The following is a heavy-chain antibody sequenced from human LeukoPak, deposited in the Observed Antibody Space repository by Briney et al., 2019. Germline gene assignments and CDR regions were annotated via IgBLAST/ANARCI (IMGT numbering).Heavy chain of an antibody. D-gene: IGHD2-15*01. V-gene: IGHV1-24*01. CDR3: ATAEFVVVVAARTHAEYFQH. Sequence: ASVKVSCKVSGYTLTELSMHWVRQAPGKGLEWMGGFDPEDGETICAQKFQGRVTMTEDTSTDTAYMELSSLRSEDTAVYYCATAEFVVVVAARTHAEYFQHWGQGTLVTVSS. CDR2: FDPEDGET. J-gene: IGHJ1*01. CDR1: GYTLTELS.